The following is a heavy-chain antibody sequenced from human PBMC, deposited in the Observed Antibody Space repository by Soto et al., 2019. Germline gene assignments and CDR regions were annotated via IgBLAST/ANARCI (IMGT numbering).Heavy chain of an antibody. V-gene: IGHV2-5*02. CDR3: AHSVYDYGSGSPLDY. D-gene: IGHD3-10*01. CDR1: GFLLSTSGVG. J-gene: IGHJ4*01. Sequence: QITLKESGPTLVKPTQTLTLTCTFSGFLLSTSGVGVGWIRQPPGKALEWLALIYWDDDKRYRPSLKSRLTITKDTSKNQVVLTMTNMDPVDTATYYCAHSVYDYGSGSPLDYWGQGTLVTVSS. CDR2: IYWDDDK.